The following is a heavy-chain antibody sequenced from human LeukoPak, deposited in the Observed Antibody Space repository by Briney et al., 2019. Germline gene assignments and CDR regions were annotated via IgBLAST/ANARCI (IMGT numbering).Heavy chain of an antibody. V-gene: IGHV3-66*01. CDR2: IYSGGST. CDR3: AREKAYCGGDCYIPVGAFDI. Sequence: GGSLRLSCAASGFTVSSNYMSWVRQAPGKGLEWVSVIYSGGSTYYADSVKGRFTISRDNSKNTLYLQMNSLRAEDTAVYYCAREKAYCGGDCYIPVGAFDIWGQGTMVTVSS. D-gene: IGHD2-21*02. CDR1: GFTVSSNY. J-gene: IGHJ3*02.